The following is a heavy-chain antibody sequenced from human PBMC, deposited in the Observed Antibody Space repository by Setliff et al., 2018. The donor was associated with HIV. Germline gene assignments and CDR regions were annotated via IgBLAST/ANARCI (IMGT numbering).Heavy chain of an antibody. CDR2: IYSTGGT. J-gene: IGHJ4*02. CDR3: ARELYGGNSRPFDY. V-gene: IGHV4-59*01. Sequence: PSETLSLTCTVSGGSIINYLWHWFRQPPGKGLEWIGYIYSTGGTDYNPSLYSRLTISVDTSKNQVSLNLTSVTTADTAVYYCARELYGGNSRPFDYWGQGALVTVSS. CDR1: GGSIINYL. D-gene: IGHD2-21*02.